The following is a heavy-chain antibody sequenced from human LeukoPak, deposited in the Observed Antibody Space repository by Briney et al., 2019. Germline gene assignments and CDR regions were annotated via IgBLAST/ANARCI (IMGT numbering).Heavy chain of an antibody. J-gene: IGHJ5*02. Sequence: GGSLRLSCAASGFTFSRYAMNWVRQAPGKGLEGVSSISGSGGSTYYADSVEGGVTISRDNSKNTLYLQMNSLRAEDTAIYYCAQDLGYCSTTSCLPWGQGTLVTVSS. CDR2: ISGSGGST. CDR3: AQDLGYCSTTSCLP. D-gene: IGHD2-2*01. CDR1: GFTFSRYA. V-gene: IGHV3-23*01.